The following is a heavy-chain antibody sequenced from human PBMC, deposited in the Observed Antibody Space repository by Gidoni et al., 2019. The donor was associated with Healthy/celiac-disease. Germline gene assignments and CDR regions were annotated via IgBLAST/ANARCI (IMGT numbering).Heavy chain of an antibody. V-gene: IGHV3-15*01. Sequence: EVQLVESGGGLVKPGGSLRLSCAASGFTFSNAWMSWVRQAPGKGLEWVGRIKSKTDGGTTDYAAPVKGRFTISRDDSKNTLYLQMNSLKTEDTAVYYCTTKTTMVRGVILISPVIWGQGTMVTVSS. CDR1: GFTFSNAW. CDR2: IKSKTDGGTT. CDR3: TTKTTMVRGVILISPVI. J-gene: IGHJ3*02. D-gene: IGHD3-10*01.